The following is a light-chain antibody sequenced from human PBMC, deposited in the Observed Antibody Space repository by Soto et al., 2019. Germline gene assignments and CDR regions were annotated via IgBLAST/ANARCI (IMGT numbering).Light chain of an antibody. CDR3: QQYHTSPVT. Sequence: ENFLAQAPCTLSLSPGEIATLSCRASQRVSSGYLAWYQQKPGQTPRLLIYGASGRATGIPDRFSGSGSGTDFTLTISRLEPEDFAVYYCQQYHTSPVTFGQGTKVDIK. CDR2: GAS. J-gene: IGKJ1*01. CDR1: QRVSSGY. V-gene: IGKV3-20*01.